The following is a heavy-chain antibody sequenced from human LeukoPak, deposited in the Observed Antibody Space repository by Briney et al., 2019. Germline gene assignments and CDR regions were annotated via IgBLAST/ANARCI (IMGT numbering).Heavy chain of an antibody. J-gene: IGHJ3*02. CDR1: GFTFSSYS. D-gene: IGHD3-10*01. Sequence: GGSLRLSCAASGFTFSSYSMNWVRQAPGKGLEWVSSISSSSSYIYYADSAKGRFIISRDNAKNSLYLQMNSLRAEDTAVYYCARDGPGSNYYGSGSYYFHDAFDIWGQGTMVTVSS. V-gene: IGHV3-21*01. CDR3: ARDGPGSNYYGSGSYYFHDAFDI. CDR2: ISSSSSYI.